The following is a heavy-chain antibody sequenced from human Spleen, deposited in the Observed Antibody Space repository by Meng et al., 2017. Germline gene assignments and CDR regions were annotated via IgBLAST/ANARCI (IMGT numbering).Heavy chain of an antibody. Sequence: ASVTVSCQSSGYTFTGYYMHWVRQAPGQGLAWMGWIHPNSGGTNYPQKFQGGVTMTRDTSISKAYMELSRLRSDDTAVYYCARDEDISAAGKLFGDYWGQGTLVTVSS. CDR3: ARDEDISAAGKLFGDY. D-gene: IGHD6-13*01. CDR2: IHPNSGGT. V-gene: IGHV1-2*02. CDR1: GYTFTGYY. J-gene: IGHJ4*02.